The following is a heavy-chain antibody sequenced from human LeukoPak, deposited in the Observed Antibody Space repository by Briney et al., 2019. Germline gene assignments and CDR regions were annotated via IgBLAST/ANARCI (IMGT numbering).Heavy chain of an antibody. CDR3: ARHLRLWQNWFDP. CDR1: GYSFTNYW. D-gene: IGHD5-18*01. Sequence: GESLKISCKGSGYSFTNYWIGWVRQMPGKGPEWMGIIYPGDSDTRYSPSFQGQVTISADKSISTAYPQWSSLKASDTAMYYCARHLRLWQNWFDPWGQGTLVTVSS. V-gene: IGHV5-51*01. J-gene: IGHJ5*02. CDR2: IYPGDSDT.